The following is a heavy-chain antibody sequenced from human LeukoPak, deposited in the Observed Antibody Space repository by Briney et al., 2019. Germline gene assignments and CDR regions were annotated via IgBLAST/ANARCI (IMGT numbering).Heavy chain of an antibody. V-gene: IGHV3-66*01. CDR2: IYSGGST. J-gene: IGHJ6*02. Sequence: GGSLRLSCAASGFTVSSNYMSWVRQAPGKGLEWVSVIYSGGSTYYADFVKGRFTISRDNSKNTLYLQMNSLRAEDTAVYYCASVGYGDYFDYYYYGMDVWGQGTTVTVSS. CDR1: GFTVSSNY. D-gene: IGHD4-17*01. CDR3: ASVGYGDYFDYYYYGMDV.